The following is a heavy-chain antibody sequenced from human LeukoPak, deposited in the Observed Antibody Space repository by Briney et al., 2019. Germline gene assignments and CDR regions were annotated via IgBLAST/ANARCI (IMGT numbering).Heavy chain of an antibody. CDR2: ISNGGAGT. V-gene: IGHV3-23*01. Sequence: GGPLRLSCAASGFNFRSHAMSWVRQAPGKGLEWVSVISNGGAGTYYADSVKGRFTISRDNSKSTLYLQMSSLRAEDTAVYYCAKDHGTNVYDPFDYWGQGTLVTVSS. J-gene: IGHJ4*02. CDR3: AKDHGTNVYDPFDY. CDR1: GFNFRSHA. D-gene: IGHD2-8*01.